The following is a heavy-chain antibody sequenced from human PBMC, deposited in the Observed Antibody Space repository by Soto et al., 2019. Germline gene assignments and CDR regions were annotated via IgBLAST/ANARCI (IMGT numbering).Heavy chain of an antibody. J-gene: IGHJ3*02. CDR1: GYSFTNYA. Sequence: GASVKVSCKASGYSFTNYAFSWVRQALGQGLEWMGWISGNNGNTNYAQKLQGRVTMTTDTYTTTAYMELRSLRSDDTAVYYCARERAYSYDSSGYGDAFDIWGQGTMVTVSS. V-gene: IGHV1-18*01. CDR3: ARERAYSYDSSGYGDAFDI. D-gene: IGHD3-22*01. CDR2: ISGNNGNT.